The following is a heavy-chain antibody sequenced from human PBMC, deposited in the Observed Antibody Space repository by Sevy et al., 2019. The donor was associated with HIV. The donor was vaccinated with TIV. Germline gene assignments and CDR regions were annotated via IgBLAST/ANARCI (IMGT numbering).Heavy chain of an antibody. D-gene: IGHD3-3*01. CDR1: GFIFNNFA. J-gene: IGHJ6*02. Sequence: GGSLRLSCAASGFIFNNFAMTWVRQAPGMGLEWVSAITGSGDNTYYADSVKGRFSISRDNAKNTVFLQMNSLRVEDTAVYYCAEVGGSGYALYYYYGVDVWGQWTTVTVSS. CDR2: ITGSGDNT. CDR3: AEVGGSGYALYYYYGVDV. V-gene: IGHV3-23*01.